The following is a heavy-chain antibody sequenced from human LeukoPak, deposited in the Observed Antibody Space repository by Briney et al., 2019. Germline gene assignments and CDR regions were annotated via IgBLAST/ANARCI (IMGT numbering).Heavy chain of an antibody. D-gene: IGHD3-10*01. Sequence: ESGPTLVKPTQTLTLTCTFSGFSLSTRGVGVGWIRQPPGQALEWLALIYWNDDKRYSPSLKKRVTITNDTSKNQVVLTMTNMDPVDKATYYCAHAFSWFGEYPYSMDVWGQGTTVTVSS. J-gene: IGHJ6*02. CDR1: GFSLSTRGVG. CDR3: AHAFSWFGEYPYSMDV. CDR2: IYWNDDK. V-gene: IGHV2-5*01.